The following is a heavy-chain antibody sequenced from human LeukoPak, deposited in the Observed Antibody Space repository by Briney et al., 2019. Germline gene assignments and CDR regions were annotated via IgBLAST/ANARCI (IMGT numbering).Heavy chain of an antibody. D-gene: IGHD3-10*01. CDR2: IYSGGST. CDR1: GFTVSSNY. Sequence: GGSLRLSCAASGFTVSSNYMSWVRQAPGKWLEWVSVIYSGGSTYYADSVKGRFTISRDNSKNTLYLQMNSLRAEDTAVYYCARDGVVRGDGLAFDIWSQGTMVTVSS. CDR3: ARDGVVRGDGLAFDI. J-gene: IGHJ3*02. V-gene: IGHV3-53*01.